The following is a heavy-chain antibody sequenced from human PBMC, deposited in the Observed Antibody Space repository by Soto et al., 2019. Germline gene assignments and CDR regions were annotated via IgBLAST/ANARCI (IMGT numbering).Heavy chain of an antibody. CDR1: VFTFISYS. V-gene: IGHV3-48*02. Sequence: GWSLRLSCASSVFTFISYSMNWVRQAPGKGLEWVSYISSSSSTIYYADSVRGRFTISRDNAKNSLYLQMNSLRDEDTAVYYCARYEQQLVLRDYYYGMDIWGQGTTVTVSS. CDR3: ARYEQQLVLRDYYYGMDI. D-gene: IGHD6-13*01. J-gene: IGHJ6*02. CDR2: ISSSSSTI.